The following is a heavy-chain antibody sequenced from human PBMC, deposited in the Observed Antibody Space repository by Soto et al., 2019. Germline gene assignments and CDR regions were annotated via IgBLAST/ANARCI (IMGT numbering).Heavy chain of an antibody. CDR1: GFTFISYD. V-gene: IGHV3-23*01. Sequence: WGSLRLSCAASGFTFISYDITFFRHSPFKGLEWVSVISGSGDSTYYADSVKGRFTISRDNSKNTLYLQMNSLRAEDTAVYYCANRARALYYYGMDVWGQGTTVTVSS. CDR2: ISGSGDST. J-gene: IGHJ6*02. CDR3: ANRARALYYYGMDV.